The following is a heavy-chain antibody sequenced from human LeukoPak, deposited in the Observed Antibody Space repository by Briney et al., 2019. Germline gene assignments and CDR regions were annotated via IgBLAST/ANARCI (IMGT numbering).Heavy chain of an antibody. Sequence: PGGSLRLSCAASGFTFSSYGMHWVRQAPGKGLEWVAFIRYDGSNKYYADSVKGRFTISRDNSKNTLYLQMNSLRGEDTAVYYCARVAARRAAPSFDYWGQGTLVTVSS. CDR1: GFTFSSYG. J-gene: IGHJ4*02. V-gene: IGHV3-30*02. D-gene: IGHD6-6*01. CDR3: ARVAARRAAPSFDY. CDR2: IRYDGSNK.